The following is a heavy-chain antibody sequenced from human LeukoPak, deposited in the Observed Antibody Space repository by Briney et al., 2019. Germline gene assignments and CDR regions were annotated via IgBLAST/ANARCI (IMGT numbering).Heavy chain of an antibody. CDR1: GFTFSSYA. V-gene: IGHV3-23*01. D-gene: IGHD2-21*02. J-gene: IGHJ6*04. Sequence: GGSLRLSCAASGFTFSSYAMSWVRQAPGKGLEWVSAISGSGGSTYYADSVKGRFTISRDNSKNTLYLQMNSLRAEDTAVYYCARDDVGVPAPSLVYYGMDFGGKGPT. CDR2: ISGSGGST. CDR3: ARDDVGVPAPSLVYYGMDF.